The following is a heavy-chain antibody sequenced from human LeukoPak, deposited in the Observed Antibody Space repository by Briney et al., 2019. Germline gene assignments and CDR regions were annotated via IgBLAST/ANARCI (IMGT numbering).Heavy chain of an antibody. V-gene: IGHV3-48*02. J-gene: IGHJ4*02. CDR1: GFSFSIYS. D-gene: IGHD5-18*01. CDR2: ISGGSDNI. Sequence: GGSLRLSCAASGFSFSIYSMNWLRQAPGKGLEWVSYISGGSDNIRYADSVRGRFTISRDNAKNSLYMQMNSLRDEDTAVYYCARDGLHTAHFDYWGQGTLVTVSS. CDR3: ARDGLHTAHFDY.